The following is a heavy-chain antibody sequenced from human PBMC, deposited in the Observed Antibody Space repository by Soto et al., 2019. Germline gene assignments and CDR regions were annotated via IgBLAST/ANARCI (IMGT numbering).Heavy chain of an antibody. CDR3: ARDHVYCSGGSCYSETDY. CDR2: IYYSGST. CDR1: GGSISSYY. D-gene: IGHD2-15*01. V-gene: IGHV4-59*01. J-gene: IGHJ4*02. Sequence: SETLSLTCTVSGGSISSYYWSWIRQPPGKGLEWIGYIYYSGSTNYNPSLKSRVTISVDTSKNQFSLKLSSVTAADTAVYYCARDHVYCSGGSCYSETDYWGQGTLVTVSS.